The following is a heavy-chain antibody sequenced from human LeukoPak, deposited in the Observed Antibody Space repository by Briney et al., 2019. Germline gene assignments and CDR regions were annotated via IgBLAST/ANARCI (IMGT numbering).Heavy chain of an antibody. Sequence: PSQTLSLTCTVSGDSISSGNYYWNWIRQPAGKGLEWIGRIYKSGSTNYNPSLKSRVTISVDTSKNQFSLKLSSVTAADTAVYYCVAGSTVGYGAFDIWGQGTMVTVSS. CDR2: IYKSGST. CDR3: VAGSTVGYGAFDI. J-gene: IGHJ3*02. CDR1: GDSISSGNYY. V-gene: IGHV4-61*02. D-gene: IGHD2-8*02.